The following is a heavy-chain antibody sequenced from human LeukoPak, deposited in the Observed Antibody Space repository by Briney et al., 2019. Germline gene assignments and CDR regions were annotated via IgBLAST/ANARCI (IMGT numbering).Heavy chain of an antibody. CDR1: GFTFSSYG. D-gene: IGHD2-2*01. CDR3: ARDRGYCSSTSCPLDY. CDR2: IWYDGSNK. J-gene: IGHJ4*02. V-gene: IGHV3-33*01. Sequence: GGSLRLSCAASGFTFSSYGMHWVRQAPGKGLEWVAVIWYDGSNKYCADSAKGRFTISRDNSKNTLYLQMNSLRAEDTAVYYCARDRGYCSSTSCPLDYWGQGTLVTVSS.